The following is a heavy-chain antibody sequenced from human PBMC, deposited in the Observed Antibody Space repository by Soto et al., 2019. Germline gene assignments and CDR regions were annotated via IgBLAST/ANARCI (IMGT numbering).Heavy chain of an antibody. CDR2: IHHSGST. CDR1: GYSVSGGYY. J-gene: IGHJ4*02. V-gene: IGHV4-38-2*01. Sequence: NPSETLSLTCAVSGYSVSGGYYWGWIRQPPGKGLEWVASIHHSGSTYYNPSLQSRVTISLDTSKNQFSLKLSSVTAADTAVYYCASHRRYYDDRSGYGFDYWGQGTLVTVSS. CDR3: ASHRRYYDDRSGYGFDY. D-gene: IGHD3-22*01.